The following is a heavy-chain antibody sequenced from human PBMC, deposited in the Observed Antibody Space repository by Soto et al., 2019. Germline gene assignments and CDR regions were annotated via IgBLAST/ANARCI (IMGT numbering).Heavy chain of an antibody. CDR1: GGSFSGYY. D-gene: IGHD2-2*01. Sequence: SETLSLTCAVYGGSFSGYYWSWIRQPPGKGLEWIGEINHSGSTNYNPSLKSRVTISVDTSKNQFSLKLSSVTAADTAVYYCARGRGYCSSTSCSKSPNWFDPWGQGTTVTVSS. CDR2: INHSGST. J-gene: IGHJ5*02. V-gene: IGHV4-34*01. CDR3: ARGRGYCSSTSCSKSPNWFDP.